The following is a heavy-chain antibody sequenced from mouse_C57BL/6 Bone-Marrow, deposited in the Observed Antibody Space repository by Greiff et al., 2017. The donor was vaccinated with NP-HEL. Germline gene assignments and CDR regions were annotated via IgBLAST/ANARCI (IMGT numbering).Heavy chain of an antibody. CDR2: IWSGGST. V-gene: IGHV2-2*01. CDR1: GFSLTSYG. CDR3: ARPSQLSWFAY. J-gene: IGHJ3*01. Sequence: VHLVESGPGLVQPSQSLSITCTVSGFSLTSYGVHWVRQSPGKGLEWLGVIWSGGSTDYNAAFISRLSISKDNSKSQVFFKMNSLQADDTAIYYCARPSQLSWFAYWGQGTLVTVSA.